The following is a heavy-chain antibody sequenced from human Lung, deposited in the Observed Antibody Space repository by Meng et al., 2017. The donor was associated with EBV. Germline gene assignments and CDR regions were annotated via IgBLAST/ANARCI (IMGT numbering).Heavy chain of an antibody. V-gene: IGHV3-72*01. CDR2: SRDKVKSHNT. CDR3: STLSAC. Sequence: EMHLVQSGGGLVQPGGSLRLSCAASGFTVSDYYVDWVRQAPGKGLEWVGRSRDKVKSHNTDYGASVKGRFSISRDDSKNSLYLQMDSLKTEDTAVYFCSTLSACWGQGTLVTASS. J-gene: IGHJ4*02. D-gene: IGHD3-3*01. CDR1: GFTVSDYY.